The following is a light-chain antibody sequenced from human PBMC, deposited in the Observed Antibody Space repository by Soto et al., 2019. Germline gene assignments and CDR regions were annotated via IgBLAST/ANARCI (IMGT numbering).Light chain of an antibody. CDR3: SSYVGSNNFYV. CDR2: EVT. J-gene: IGLJ1*01. Sequence: QSVLTQPPSASGSPGQSVTISCTGTSSDVGDYKYVSWYQKHPGKAPKLMIYEVTKRPSGVPDRFSGSKSGNTASLTVSGLQAEDEADYYCSSYVGSNNFYVFGTGTKVTV. CDR1: SSDVGDYKY. V-gene: IGLV2-8*01.